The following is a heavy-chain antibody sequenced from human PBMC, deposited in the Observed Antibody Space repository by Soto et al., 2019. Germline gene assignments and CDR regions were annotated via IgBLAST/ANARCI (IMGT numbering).Heavy chain of an antibody. CDR3: ARDWALVVVAATTGMEV. CDR1: GGTFSSYA. J-gene: IGHJ6*01. V-gene: IGHV1-69*13. D-gene: IGHD2-15*01. CDR2: IIPIFGTA. Sequence: ASVKVSCKASGGTFSSYAISWVRQAPGQGLEWMGGIIPIFGTANYAQKFQGRVTITADESTSTAYMELSSLRSEDTAVYYCARDWALVVVAATTGMEVWGQGTTVTVSS.